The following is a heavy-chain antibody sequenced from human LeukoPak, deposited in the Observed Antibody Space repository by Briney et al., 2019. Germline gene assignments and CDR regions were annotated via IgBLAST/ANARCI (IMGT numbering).Heavy chain of an antibody. CDR3: ARQTTRGYLDY. CDR1: GGSLRGYY. Sequence: SETLSLTCSVYGGSLRGYYWSWIRQTPGQGLELIGEINHSGSTTYYPSLKSRDTISVDTCKNRFSLKLNSVTAADRALYYCARQTTRGYLDYWGQGTPVTVS. CDR2: INHSGST. D-gene: IGHD1-1*01. J-gene: IGHJ4*02. V-gene: IGHV4-34*01.